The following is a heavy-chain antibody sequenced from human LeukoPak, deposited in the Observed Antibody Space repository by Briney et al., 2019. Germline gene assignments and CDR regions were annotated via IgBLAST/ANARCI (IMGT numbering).Heavy chain of an antibody. CDR2: ISTTSNYI. J-gene: IGHJ4*02. V-gene: IGHV3-21*01. Sequence: GGSLRLSCAASGFTFSSYNMKWVRQAPGKGLEWVSFISTTSNYIYYADSVKGRFTIARDNAKKSLYLQMNSLRGEDAALYYCARAGVCTTTSCDGGIDYWGQGTLVTVSS. CDR3: ARAGVCTTTSCDGGIDY. CDR1: GFTFSSYN. D-gene: IGHD2-2*01.